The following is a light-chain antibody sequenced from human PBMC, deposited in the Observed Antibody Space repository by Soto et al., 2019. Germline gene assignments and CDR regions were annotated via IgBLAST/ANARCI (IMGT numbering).Light chain of an antibody. V-gene: IGKV3-11*01. J-gene: IGKJ5*01. CDR2: DTS. CDR1: QSVSNF. Sequence: EIVLTQSPGTLSLSPGKRATLSCRASQSVSNFLAWYQQKPGQAPRLLTYDTSNRATGIPARFSGSGSGTDFTLTINNLDPEDFAVYYCQQRSNCPITFGQGTRLEIK. CDR3: QQRSNCPIT.